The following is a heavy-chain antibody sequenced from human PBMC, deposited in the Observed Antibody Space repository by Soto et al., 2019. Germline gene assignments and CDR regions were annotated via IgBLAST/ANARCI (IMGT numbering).Heavy chain of an antibody. CDR1: GFTFSRCA. CDR3: AKDLDTSGYYHWYFDL. D-gene: IGHD3-22*01. V-gene: IGHV3-23*01. Sequence: DVQLLESGGGLVQPGGSLRLSCAASGFTFSRCAMDWVRQAPGKGLEWISAISASGGSTYYTDSVKGRFTISRDNSKNTVYLQMNSLRAEDTAIYYCAKDLDTSGYYHWYFDLWGRGTLVTVSS. CDR2: ISASGGST. J-gene: IGHJ2*01.